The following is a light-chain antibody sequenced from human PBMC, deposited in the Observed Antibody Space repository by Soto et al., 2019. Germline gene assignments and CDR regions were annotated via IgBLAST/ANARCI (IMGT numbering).Light chain of an antibody. CDR2: GAS. V-gene: IGKV3-20*01. CDR1: QSVNSN. J-gene: IGKJ1*01. Sequence: ELMMTQSPATLAVSPGERATLSCRASQSVNSNLAWYQQKPGQAPRLLIYGASSRATGIPDRFSGSGCGTDFTRTISRLKPEEFAVYYCQQYGSSPPGRTFGQGTKVDI. CDR3: QQYGSSPPGRT.